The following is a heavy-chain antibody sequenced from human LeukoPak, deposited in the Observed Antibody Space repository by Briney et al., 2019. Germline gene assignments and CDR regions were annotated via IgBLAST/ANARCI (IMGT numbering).Heavy chain of an antibody. CDR1: GGTFSSYA. V-gene: IGHV1-46*01. D-gene: IGHD4-17*01. Sequence: ASVKVSCKASGGTFSSYAISWVRQAPGQGLEWMGIINPSGGSTSYAQKFQGRVTMTRDTSTSTVYMELSSLRSEDTAVYYCARDPGDYLFDYWGQGTLVTVSS. CDR2: INPSGGST. CDR3: ARDPGDYLFDY. J-gene: IGHJ4*02.